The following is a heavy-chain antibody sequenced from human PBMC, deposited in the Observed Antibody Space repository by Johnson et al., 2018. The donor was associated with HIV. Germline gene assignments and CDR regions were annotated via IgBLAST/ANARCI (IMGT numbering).Heavy chain of an antibody. CDR2: ISSSGSTI. Sequence: VQLVESGGGVVQPGRSLRLSCAASGFTFSSYAMHWVRQAPGKGLEWVSYISSSGSTIYYADSVKGRFTISRDNAKNSLYLQMNSLRAEDTAVYYCASITTIAAAGRGAFDIWGQGTMVTVSP. J-gene: IGHJ3*02. CDR1: GFTFSSYA. V-gene: IGHV3-48*04. CDR3: ASITTIAAAGRGAFDI. D-gene: IGHD6-13*01.